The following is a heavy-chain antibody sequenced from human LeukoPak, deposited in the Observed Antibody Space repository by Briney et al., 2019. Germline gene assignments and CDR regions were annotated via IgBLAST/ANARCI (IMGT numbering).Heavy chain of an antibody. CDR1: GFTFSCYW. J-gene: IGHJ3*02. D-gene: IGHD6-19*01. V-gene: IGHV3-7*01. Sequence: PGGSLRLSCAASGFTFSCYWMSWVRQAPGKGLEWVANIKQDGSEKYYVDSVKGRFTISRNNAKNSLYLQMNSLRAEDTAVYYCARVNSIYSGWWQRSWENNAFDIWGQGTMVTVSS. CDR2: IKQDGSEK. CDR3: ARVNSIYSGWWQRSWENNAFDI.